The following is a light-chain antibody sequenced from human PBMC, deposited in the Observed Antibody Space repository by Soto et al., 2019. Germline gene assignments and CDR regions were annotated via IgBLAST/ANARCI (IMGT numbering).Light chain of an antibody. Sequence: DIQLTQSPSFLSASVGDRVTITCRASQGISSYLAWYQQKPGKAPKLLIYAASTLQSGVPSRFSGSGSGTEFTLTISSLQPEDFATYYCQLLTFGQGTKVEIK. V-gene: IGKV1-9*01. CDR1: QGISSY. J-gene: IGKJ1*01. CDR2: AAS. CDR3: QLLT.